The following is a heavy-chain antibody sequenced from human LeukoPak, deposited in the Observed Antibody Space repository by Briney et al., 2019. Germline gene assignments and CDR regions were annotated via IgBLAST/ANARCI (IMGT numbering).Heavy chain of an antibody. CDR3: ASMTVLDY. V-gene: IGHV3-30-3*01. Sequence: PGRSLRPSCAASGFTFSSYAMHWVRQAPGKGLEWVAVISYDGSNKYYADSVKGRFTISRDNSKNTLYLQMNSLRAEDTAVYYCASMTVLDYWGQGTLVTVSS. J-gene: IGHJ4*02. CDR1: GFTFSSYA. D-gene: IGHD2-21*02. CDR2: ISYDGSNK.